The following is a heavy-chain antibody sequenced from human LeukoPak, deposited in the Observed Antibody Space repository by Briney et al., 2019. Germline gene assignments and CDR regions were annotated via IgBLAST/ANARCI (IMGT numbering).Heavy chain of an antibody. CDR1: GFTFSSYE. Sequence: GGSLRLSCAASGFTFSSYEMNWVRQAPGKGLEWVSYISSSGSTIYYADSVKGRFTISRDNAKNSLYLQMNSLRAEDTAVYYRARDLGYCTSTSCYSLYGMDVWGKGTTVTVSS. V-gene: IGHV3-48*03. CDR3: ARDLGYCTSTSCYSLYGMDV. D-gene: IGHD2-2*02. J-gene: IGHJ6*04. CDR2: ISSSGSTI.